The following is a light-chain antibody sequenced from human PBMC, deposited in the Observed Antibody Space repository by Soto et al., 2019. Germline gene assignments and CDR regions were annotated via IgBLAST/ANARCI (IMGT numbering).Light chain of an antibody. CDR3: QQDDNRPHT. V-gene: IGKV1-33*01. J-gene: IGKJ4*01. CDR2: AAT. Sequence: TQMTQCPSSLSGSVGDRVTLTCRASQSISNYLNWYQQKAGMAPKLLIYAATTLQRGVPSRFSGMRSGTYFTFTISSLQPEDIATCYCQQDDNRPHTVGGGTKVDI. CDR1: QSISNY.